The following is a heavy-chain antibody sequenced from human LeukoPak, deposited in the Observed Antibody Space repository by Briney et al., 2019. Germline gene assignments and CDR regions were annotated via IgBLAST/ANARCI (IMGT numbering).Heavy chain of an antibody. D-gene: IGHD6-19*01. J-gene: IGHJ3*02. Sequence: GASVKVSCKASGYTFTGYYIHWVRQAPGQGLEWMGWINPNSGGTNYAQNFQGRVTMTRDTSISTAYMELSSLRSDDTAVYYCARVQTSSGWYLGDAFDIWGQGTMATVSS. CDR1: GYTFTGYY. CDR3: ARVQTSSGWYLGDAFDI. V-gene: IGHV1-2*02. CDR2: INPNSGGT.